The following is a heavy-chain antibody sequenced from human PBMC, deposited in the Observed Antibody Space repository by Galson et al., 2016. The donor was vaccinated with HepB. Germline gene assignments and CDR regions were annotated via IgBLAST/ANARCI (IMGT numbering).Heavy chain of an antibody. CDR2: ISGSGDST. D-gene: IGHD3-3*01. CDR1: GFTFSSYA. V-gene: IGHV3-23*01. J-gene: IGHJ6*02. CDR3: AKDPRGVVIRGMDV. Sequence: SLRLSCAASGFTFSSYAMSWVRQAPGKGLEWVSAISGSGDSTYYADSVKGRFTISRDNSKNTLYLQMNSLRAEDTAVYFCAKDPRGVVIRGMDVWGQGTTVTVSS.